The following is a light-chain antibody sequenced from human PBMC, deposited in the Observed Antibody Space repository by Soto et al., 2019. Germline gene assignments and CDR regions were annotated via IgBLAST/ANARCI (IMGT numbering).Light chain of an antibody. CDR2: EVS. V-gene: IGLV2-8*01. CDR3: SSYAGSNNYV. J-gene: IGLJ1*01. CDR1: SSDVGGYNY. Sequence: QSALTQPPSGSGSPGQSVTISCTGTSSDVGGYNYVSWYQQHPGKAPKLMIYEVSKRPSGVPDRFSGSKSGNTASLTVSGLQAEDEADYYCSSYAGSNNYVFGTGTKVTVL.